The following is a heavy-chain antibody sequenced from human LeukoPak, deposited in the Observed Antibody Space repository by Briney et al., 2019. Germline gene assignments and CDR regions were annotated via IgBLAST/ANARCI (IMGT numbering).Heavy chain of an antibody. CDR3: ARSIYGDYDY. CDR1: GGSISSYY. V-gene: IGHV4-59*01. D-gene: IGHD4-17*01. CDR2: IYYSGST. Sequence: SETLSLTCTVSGGSISSYYWSWIRQPPGKGLEWIGYIYYSGSTNYNPSLKSRVTISADTSKNQFSLKLSSVTAADTAVYYCARSIYGDYDYWGQGTLVTDSS. J-gene: IGHJ4*02.